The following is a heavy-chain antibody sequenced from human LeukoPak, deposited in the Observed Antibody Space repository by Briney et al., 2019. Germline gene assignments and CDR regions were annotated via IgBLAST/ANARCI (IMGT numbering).Heavy chain of an antibody. CDR3: AKEHYYDPGSGYFDY. CDR1: GFTLSNYW. V-gene: IGHV3-7*03. J-gene: IGHJ4*02. CDR2: IKLDGSEK. Sequence: GGSLRLSCAASGFTLSNYWISWVRQAPGKGLEWVANIKLDGSEKYYMNSVKGRFTISRDNSKNTLYLQMNSLRAEDTAVYYCAKEHYYDPGSGYFDYWGQGTLVTVSS. D-gene: IGHD3-22*01.